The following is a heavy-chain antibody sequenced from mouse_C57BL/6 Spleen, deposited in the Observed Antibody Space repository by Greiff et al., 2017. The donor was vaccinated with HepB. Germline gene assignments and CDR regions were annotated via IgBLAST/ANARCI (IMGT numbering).Heavy chain of an antibody. V-gene: IGHV1-18*01. CDR2: INPNNGGT. CDR1: GYTFTDYN. J-gene: IGHJ1*03. D-gene: IGHD1-1*01. CDR3: ARITTVVAQWYFDV. Sequence: EVQLQQSGPELVKPGASVKIPCTASGYTFTDYNMDWVKQSHGKSLEWIGDINPNNGGTIYNQKFKGKATLTVDKSSSTAYMALRSLTSEDTAVYYCARITTVVAQWYFDVWGTGTTVTVSS.